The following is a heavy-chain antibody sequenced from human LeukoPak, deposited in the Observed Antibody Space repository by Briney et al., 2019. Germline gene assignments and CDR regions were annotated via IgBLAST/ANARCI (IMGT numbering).Heavy chain of an antibody. Sequence: GGSLRLSCAASGFTFSSYAMHWVRQAPGKGLEGVAVISYDGSNKYYADSVKGRFTISRDNSKNTLYLQMNSLRAEDTAVYYCARERDSSSWYAFDIWGQGTMVTVSS. CDR1: GFTFSSYA. D-gene: IGHD6-13*01. CDR2: ISYDGSNK. CDR3: ARERDSSSWYAFDI. J-gene: IGHJ3*02. V-gene: IGHV3-30-3*01.